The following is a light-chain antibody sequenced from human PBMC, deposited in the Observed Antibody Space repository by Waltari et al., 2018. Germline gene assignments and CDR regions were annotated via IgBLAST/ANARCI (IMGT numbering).Light chain of an antibody. CDR1: QSVSNY. J-gene: IGKJ4*01. V-gene: IGKV3-11*01. Sequence: EIVLTQSPAKLSLSPGERATLSCRASQSVSNYLAWYQQKPGQVPTLLIYDTSNRATDIPARFSGSGSGTDFTLTITSLEPGDSEIYYCQQRAKWPLTFGGGTRVETK. CDR3: QQRAKWPLT. CDR2: DTS.